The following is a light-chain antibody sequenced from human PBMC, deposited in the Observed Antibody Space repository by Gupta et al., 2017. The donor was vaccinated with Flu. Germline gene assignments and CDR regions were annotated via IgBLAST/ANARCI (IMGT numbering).Light chain of an antibody. CDR2: KAS. CDR1: QSIANW. Sequence: PSTLSASVGDRVTITCRASQSIANWLAWYQQKPGKAPKLLIYKASSLESGVPSRFSGGGSGTEFTLTISSLQPDDFATFYCQEYDGYSATFGQGTKLEIK. V-gene: IGKV1-5*03. J-gene: IGKJ2*01. CDR3: QEYDGYSAT.